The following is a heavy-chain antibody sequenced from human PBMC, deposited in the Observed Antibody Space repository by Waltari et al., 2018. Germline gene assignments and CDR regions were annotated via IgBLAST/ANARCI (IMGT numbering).Heavy chain of an antibody. J-gene: IGHJ4*02. Sequence: QVQLVESGGGVVQPGRSLRLSCAASGFTFSSSAMHWVRQAPGKGLEWVAVISYDGSNKYYADSVKGRFTISRDNSKNTLYLQMNSLRAEDTAVYYCARAPYYYDSSGADTPLDYWGQGTLVTVSS. V-gene: IGHV3-30-3*01. CDR1: GFTFSSSA. CDR2: ISYDGSNK. D-gene: IGHD3-22*01. CDR3: ARAPYYYDSSGADTPLDY.